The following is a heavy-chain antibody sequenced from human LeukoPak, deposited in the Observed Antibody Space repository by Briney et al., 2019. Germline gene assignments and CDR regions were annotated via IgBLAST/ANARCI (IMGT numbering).Heavy chain of an antibody. CDR1: GGSLSGYY. D-gene: IGHD2-2*01. V-gene: IGHV4-34*01. J-gene: IGHJ4*02. CDR2: INHSGRT. CDR3: ARERGYCSSTSCLYYFDY. Sequence: SETLSLTCAVHGGSLSGYYWTWIRQPPGKGLEWIGEINHSGRTNYNPSLKSRVTISVDTSKNQFSLKLSSVTAADTAVYYCARERGYCSSTSCLYYFDYWGQGTLVTVSS.